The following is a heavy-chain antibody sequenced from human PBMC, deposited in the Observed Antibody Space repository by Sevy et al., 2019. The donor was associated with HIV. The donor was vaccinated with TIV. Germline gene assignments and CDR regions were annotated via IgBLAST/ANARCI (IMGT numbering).Heavy chain of an antibody. Sequence: GGSLRLSCAASGFTVSSDYMTWVRQAPGKGLEWVSVIYSRGTTYYADSVQGRFTMSRDNSKNKVYLQMNSLRAEDTAVYFCARESSSTWQAGYYGMAVWGQGTTVTVSS. D-gene: IGHD6-13*01. CDR3: ARESSSTWQAGYYGMAV. CDR1: GFTVSSDY. CDR2: IYSRGTT. V-gene: IGHV3-66*01. J-gene: IGHJ6*02.